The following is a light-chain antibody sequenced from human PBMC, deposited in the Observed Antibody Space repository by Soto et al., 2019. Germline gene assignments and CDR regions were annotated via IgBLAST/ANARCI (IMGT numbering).Light chain of an antibody. J-gene: IGKJ4*01. V-gene: IGKV3-15*01. Sequence: EIVLTQSPATLSVSPGERAALPCRASQSMGSHLAWDQQKPGQAPRLLMCRTSSRATGFPARFSGSGSGTEFNLTISSLQSEAYGVYYCQPYNNWPSGTFGGGTKVDIK. CDR1: QSMGSH. CDR3: QPYNNWPSGT. CDR2: RTS.